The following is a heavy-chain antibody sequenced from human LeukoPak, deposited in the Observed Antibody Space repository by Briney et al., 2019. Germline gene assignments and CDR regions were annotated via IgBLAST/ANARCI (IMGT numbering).Heavy chain of an antibody. V-gene: IGHV1-46*01. CDR1: GYSFINYY. J-gene: IGHJ5*02. CDR2: INPTDGNT. D-gene: IGHD3-16*02. Sequence: ASVKVSCKASGYSFINYYIHWVRQAPGQGHEWIGLINPTDGNTDSAQTFQGRVTMTRDMPTNTVSMEMSSLRSEDTAVYYCARDNSVGDIAWWFDPWGQGTLVTVSS. CDR3: ARDNSVGDIAWWFDP.